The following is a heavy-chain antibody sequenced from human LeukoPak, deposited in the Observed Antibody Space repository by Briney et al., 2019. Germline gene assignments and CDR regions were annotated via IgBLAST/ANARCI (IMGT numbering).Heavy chain of an antibody. J-gene: IGHJ3*02. CDR2: IRYDGSNK. CDR1: GFTFSSYG. V-gene: IGHV3-30*02. Sequence: PGGSLRLSCAPSGFTFSSYGMHWVRQAPGKGLEWVAFIRYDGSNKYYAGSVKGRFTISRDNSKNTLYLQMNSLRAEDTAVYYCAKDSARDIVVVPALLDIWGQGTMVTVSS. D-gene: IGHD2-2*01. CDR3: AKDSARDIVVVPALLDI.